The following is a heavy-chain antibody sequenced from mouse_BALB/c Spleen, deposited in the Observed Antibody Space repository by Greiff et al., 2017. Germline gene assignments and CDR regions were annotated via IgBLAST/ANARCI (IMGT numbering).Heavy chain of an antibody. CDR2: INPSSGYT. V-gene: IGHV1-4*02. CDR1: GYTFTSYT. Sequence: QVQLQQSAAELARPGASVKMSCTASGYTFTSYTMHWVKQRPGQGLEWIGYINPSSGYTEYNQKFKDKTTLTADKSSSTAYMQLSSLTSEDSAVYYCARYDYDGAWFAYWGQGTLVTVSA. J-gene: IGHJ3*01. D-gene: IGHD2-4*01. CDR3: ARYDYDGAWFAY.